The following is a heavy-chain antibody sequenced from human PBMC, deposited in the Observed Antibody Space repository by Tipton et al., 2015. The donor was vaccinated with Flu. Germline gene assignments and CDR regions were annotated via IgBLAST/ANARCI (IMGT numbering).Heavy chain of an antibody. J-gene: IGHJ5*02. CDR3: ARPRGDGYTALFDP. CDR2: MNPNSGNT. CDR1: GYTFTSYD. D-gene: IGHD5-24*01. Sequence: QLVRSGAEVKKPGASVKVSCKASGYTFTSYDINWVRQATGQGLEWMGWMNPNSGNTGYAQKFQGRVTMTRNTSISTAYMELSSLRSEDTAVYYWARPRGDGYTALFDPWGQGTLVPVSS. V-gene: IGHV1-8*01.